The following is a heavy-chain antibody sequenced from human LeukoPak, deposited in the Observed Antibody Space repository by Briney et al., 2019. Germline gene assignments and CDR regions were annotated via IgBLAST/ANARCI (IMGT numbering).Heavy chain of an antibody. D-gene: IGHD5-18*01. V-gene: IGHV4-39*01. Sequence: PSETLSLTCTVSGGSISSSYYYWGWIRQPPGKGLEWIGSIYDSGSTYYNPSLKSRVTISVDTSKNQFSLKLSSVTAADTAVYYCARARYSYGYFRWGQGTLVTVSS. CDR1: GGSISSSYYY. CDR3: ARARYSYGYFR. CDR2: IYDSGST. J-gene: IGHJ4*02.